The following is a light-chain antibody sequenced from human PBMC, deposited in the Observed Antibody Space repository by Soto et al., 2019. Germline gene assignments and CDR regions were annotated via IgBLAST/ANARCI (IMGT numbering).Light chain of an antibody. CDR3: KQYNNWPLT. V-gene: IGKV3-15*01. Sequence: VRTQSPTTRAVSREKRSSLSCRASQSVSNNLAWYQQQPGQAPRLLIYGASTRATGFPARFSGSGSGTEFTLTISSLKSEDFAVYYCKQYNNWPLTLGGGTKVDIK. CDR2: GAS. CDR1: QSVSNN. J-gene: IGKJ4*01.